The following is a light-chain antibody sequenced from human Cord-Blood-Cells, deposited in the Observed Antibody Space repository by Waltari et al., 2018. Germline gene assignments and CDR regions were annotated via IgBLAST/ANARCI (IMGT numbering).Light chain of an antibody. V-gene: IGKV1-27*01. CDR3: QKYNSAPLT. Sequence: DIQLTQSPSSLSASVGDRVTITCRASQGISNYLAWYQQKPAKVPKLLIYAASTLQSGVQSRFSGSASGTDFTLTLSTLQPEDVATYYCQKYNSAPLTFGAGTKVEIK. CDR2: AAS. J-gene: IGKJ4*01. CDR1: QGISNY.